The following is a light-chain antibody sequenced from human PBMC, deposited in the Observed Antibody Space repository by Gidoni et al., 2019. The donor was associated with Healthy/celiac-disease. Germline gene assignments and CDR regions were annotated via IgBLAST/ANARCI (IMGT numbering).Light chain of an antibody. Sequence: DMQMTQSASSLSASVGDRVTITFRESQGISNYLAWYQQKPGKVPKLVIYVASPLQSGVPSRFSGSVSGTDFTLTLRSLQPADVAIYYCKKYNSAPWTFGQGTKVEIK. J-gene: IGKJ1*01. CDR2: VAS. CDR1: QGISNY. CDR3: KKYNSAPWT. V-gene: IGKV1-27*01.